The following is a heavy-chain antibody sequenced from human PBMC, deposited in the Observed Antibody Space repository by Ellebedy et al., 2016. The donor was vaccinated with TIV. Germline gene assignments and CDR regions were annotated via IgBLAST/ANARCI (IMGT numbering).Heavy chain of an antibody. D-gene: IGHD1-26*01. V-gene: IGHV4-59*08. CDR1: GGSISSNY. Sequence: MPSETLSLTCTVSGGSISSNYWDWIRKPPGKGLEWIGYIYNSVITNYNPSLKSLVTMSVDTSKRQLSLKLRSVTAADTAVYYCARRYSGSSYHYFDYWGQGTLVIVSS. CDR2: IYNSVIT. J-gene: IGHJ4*02. CDR3: ARRYSGSSYHYFDY.